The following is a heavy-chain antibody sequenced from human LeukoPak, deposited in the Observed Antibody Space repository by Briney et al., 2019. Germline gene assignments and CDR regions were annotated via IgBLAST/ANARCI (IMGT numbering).Heavy chain of an antibody. CDR3: AKVGLFEAAEGDY. D-gene: IGHD3-3*01. CDR2: ISYDGSNK. CDR1: GFTFSSYG. V-gene: IGHV3-30*18. Sequence: GRSLRLSCAASGFTFSSYGMHWVRQAPGKGLEWVAVISYDGSNKYYADSVKGRFTISRDNSKNTLYLQMNSLRAEDTAVYYCAKVGLFEAAEGDYWGQGTLVTVSS. J-gene: IGHJ4*02.